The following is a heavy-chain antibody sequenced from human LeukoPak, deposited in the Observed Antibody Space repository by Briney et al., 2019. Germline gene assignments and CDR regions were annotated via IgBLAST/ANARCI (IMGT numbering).Heavy chain of an antibody. CDR3: ARGGYDSSGYRIEDY. Sequence: GGSLRLSCAASGSTFSSHGMNWVRQAPGKGLEWVSGISPNGVITYYADSVKGRFTISRDNSKGTVYLQMNSLRPEDTAVYYCARGGYDSSGYRIEDYWGQGTLVTVSS. CDR2: ISPNGVIT. V-gene: IGHV3-23*01. D-gene: IGHD3-22*01. CDR1: GSTFSSHG. J-gene: IGHJ4*02.